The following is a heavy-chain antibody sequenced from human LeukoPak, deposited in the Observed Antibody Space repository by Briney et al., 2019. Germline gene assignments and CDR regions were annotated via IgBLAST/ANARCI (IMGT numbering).Heavy chain of an antibody. CDR3: AREGWVRAGMGCFDY. D-gene: IGHD1-14*01. CDR2: ISNDESKK. Sequence: GGSLRLACSVSGITFSGYAMHWVRQAPGKGLEWVAIISNDESKKYYAGPVKGRFTVSRDKSKNTVYLQMNSLRPDDTAVYFCAREGWVRAGMGCFDYWGQGTPVTVSS. J-gene: IGHJ4*02. CDR1: GITFSGYA. V-gene: IGHV3-30-3*01.